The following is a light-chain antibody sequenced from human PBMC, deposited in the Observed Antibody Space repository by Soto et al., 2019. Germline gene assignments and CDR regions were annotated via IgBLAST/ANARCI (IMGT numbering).Light chain of an antibody. CDR2: DNN. J-gene: IGLJ2*01. Sequence: QSVLTQPPSVSAAPGQKVTISCSGSSSNIGNNYVSWYQQLPGTAPKLLIYDNNKRPSGIPDQFSGSKSGTSATLGITGLQTGDEADYYCGTWDSSLSAVVFGAGTKVTVL. CDR3: GTWDSSLSAVV. CDR1: SSNIGNNY. V-gene: IGLV1-51*01.